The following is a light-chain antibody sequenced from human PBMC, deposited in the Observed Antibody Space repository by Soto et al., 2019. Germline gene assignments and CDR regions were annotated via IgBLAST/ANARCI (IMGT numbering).Light chain of an antibody. J-gene: IGKJ5*01. Sequence: EIVLTQSPGTLSLSPGERATFSCRASQSVSSNYLAWYQQKPGQAPRLLIYGAFKRATGIPDRFSGSGSGTDFTLTISRMEPEDFAVYCCQQYSTAPPITFGQGTRLEIK. V-gene: IGKV3-20*01. CDR3: QQYSTAPPIT. CDR1: QSVSSNY. CDR2: GAF.